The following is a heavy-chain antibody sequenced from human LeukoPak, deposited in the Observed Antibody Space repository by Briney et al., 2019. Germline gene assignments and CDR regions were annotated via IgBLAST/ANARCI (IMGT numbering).Heavy chain of an antibody. D-gene: IGHD3-22*01. J-gene: IGHJ5*02. CDR3: ARINMIVVLDNWFDP. CDR2: ISAYNGNT. V-gene: IGHV1-18*01. Sequence: ASVKVSCKASGYTFTSYGISWVRQAPGQGLEWMGWISAYNGNTNYAQKLQGRVIMTTDTSTSTAYMELRSLRSDDTAVYYCARINMIVVLDNWFDPWGQGTLVTVSS. CDR1: GYTFTSYG.